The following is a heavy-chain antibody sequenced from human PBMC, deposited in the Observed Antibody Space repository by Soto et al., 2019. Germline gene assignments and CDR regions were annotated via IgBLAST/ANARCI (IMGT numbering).Heavy chain of an antibody. CDR1: GYTFTSYA. V-gene: IGHV1-3*01. D-gene: IGHD3-10*01. CDR2: INAGNGNT. Sequence: ASVKVSCKASGYTFTSYAMHWVRQAPGQRLEWMGWINAGNGNTKYSQKFQGRVTITRDTSASTAYMELSSLRSEDTAVYYCARADSGLLWFGEANWFDPWGQGTLVTVSS. J-gene: IGHJ5*02. CDR3: ARADSGLLWFGEANWFDP.